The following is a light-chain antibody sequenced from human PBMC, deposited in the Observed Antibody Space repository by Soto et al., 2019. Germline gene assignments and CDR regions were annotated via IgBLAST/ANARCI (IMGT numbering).Light chain of an antibody. CDR2: GAS. V-gene: IGKV3-15*01. CDR1: QSVSRN. CDR3: HQYNNWPPT. Sequence: EIVMTQSPATLSVSTGERATLSCRASQSVSRNLAWYQQKPGQAPRLLIYGASTRVTGIPARFSGSGSGTEFTLTISSLQSEDFAVYYCHQYNNWPPTFGRGTKVEIK. J-gene: IGKJ1*01.